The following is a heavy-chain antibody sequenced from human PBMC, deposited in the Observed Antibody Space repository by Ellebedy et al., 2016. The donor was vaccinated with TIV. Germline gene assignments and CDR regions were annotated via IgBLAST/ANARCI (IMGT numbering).Heavy chain of an antibody. CDR2: INVRNGDT. V-gene: IGHV1-3*01. CDR1: GYPFISYA. D-gene: IGHD6-19*01. CDR3: ARDVAVAATNSDDLDV. Sequence: ASVKVSCXASGYPFISYAIQWVRQAPGQRLEWMGWINVRNGDTKYSQSIQARVTISRDTSASTVYMELRSLRFEDTAVYYCARDVAVAATNSDDLDVWGRGTMVTVSS. J-gene: IGHJ3*01.